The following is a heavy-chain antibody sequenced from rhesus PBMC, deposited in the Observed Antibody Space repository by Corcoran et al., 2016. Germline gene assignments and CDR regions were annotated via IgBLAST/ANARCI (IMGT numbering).Heavy chain of an antibody. CDR2: IKKKANGGTA. CDR3: ARRIAAASFDY. CDR1: GFTFSDYY. V-gene: IGHV3S22*01. Sequence: EVQLVESGGGLVQPGGSLRLSCAASGFTFSDYYMNWVRQAPGKGPEWVVFIKKKANGGTAEYAASVKGRFTISRDDSKSIASLQMNSLKTEDTAVYYCARRIAAASFDYWGQGVLVTVSS. D-gene: IGHD6-25*01. J-gene: IGHJ4*01.